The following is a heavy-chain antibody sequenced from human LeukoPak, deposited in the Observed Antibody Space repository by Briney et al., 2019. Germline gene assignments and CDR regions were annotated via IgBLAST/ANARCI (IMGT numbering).Heavy chain of an antibody. Sequence: ASVKVSCKASGYTFTSYAISWVRQAPGQGLEWMGGIIPIFGTANYAQKFQGRVTITTDESTSTAYMELSSLRSEDTAVYYCARDETTVTTGYYYYMDVWGKGTTVTVSS. CDR1: GYTFTSYA. J-gene: IGHJ6*03. V-gene: IGHV1-69*05. CDR3: ARDETTVTTGYYYYMDV. D-gene: IGHD4-17*01. CDR2: IIPIFGTA.